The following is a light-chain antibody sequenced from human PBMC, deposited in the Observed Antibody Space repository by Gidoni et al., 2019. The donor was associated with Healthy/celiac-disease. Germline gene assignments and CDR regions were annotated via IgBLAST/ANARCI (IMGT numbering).Light chain of an antibody. CDR2: GAS. Sequence: IVLMQSPATLSLSPVERATLSCRASQSVSSSFLAWYQQKAAPATRLLIYGASSRTTGIPERCSGSGSGADFTLTISRLEPEDFTVYYCQQYGSSRLTFGGGTKVEIK. CDR3: QQYGSSRLT. CDR1: QSVSSSF. J-gene: IGKJ4*01. V-gene: IGKV3-20*01.